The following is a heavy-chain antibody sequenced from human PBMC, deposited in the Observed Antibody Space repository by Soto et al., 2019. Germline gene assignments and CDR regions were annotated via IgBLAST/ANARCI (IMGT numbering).Heavy chain of an antibody. J-gene: IGHJ4*02. CDR1: GFTFGTYA. Sequence: EVQLLESGGGLVQPGGSLRLSCAASGFTFGTYAMSWVRQAPGKGLEWVSTISAAGGSTYYADSVKGRFTIFRDNSKKPLYLQLNSLRAEDAAWYYCEKLSPPYGSSWLTEAYWGQGTLVTVSS. D-gene: IGHD6-13*01. V-gene: IGHV3-23*01. CDR3: EKLSPPYGSSWLTEAY. CDR2: ISAAGGST.